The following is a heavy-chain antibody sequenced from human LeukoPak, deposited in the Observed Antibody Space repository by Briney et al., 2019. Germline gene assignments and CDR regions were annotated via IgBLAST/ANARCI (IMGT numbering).Heavy chain of an antibody. CDR3: ARERGDYGSGTLDSGWFDP. Sequence: ASVKVSCKASGGTFSSYAISWVRQAPGQGLEWMGRIIPILGIANYAQKFQGRVTITADKSTSTAYMELSSLRSEDTAVYYCARERGDYGSGTLDSGWFDPWGQGTLVTVSS. D-gene: IGHD3-10*01. CDR1: GGTFSSYA. V-gene: IGHV1-69*04. CDR2: IIPILGIA. J-gene: IGHJ5*02.